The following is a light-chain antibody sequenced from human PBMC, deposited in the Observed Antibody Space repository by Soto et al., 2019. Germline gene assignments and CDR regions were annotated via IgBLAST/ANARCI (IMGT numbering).Light chain of an antibody. V-gene: IGLV7-46*01. J-gene: IGLJ1*01. Sequence: QAVVTQEPSLTPSPGGTVTLTCGSSTGAVTNGHYPYWFQQKPGQAPRTLIYDTTNRHSWTPARFSGSLIGGKADLTLSGAQPEDEAEYYCLLSYNGPYVFGTGTKVTVL. CDR3: LLSYNGPYV. CDR1: TGAVTNGHY. CDR2: DTT.